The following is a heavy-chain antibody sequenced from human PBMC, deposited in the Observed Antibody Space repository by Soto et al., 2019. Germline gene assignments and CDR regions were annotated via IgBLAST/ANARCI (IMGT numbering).Heavy chain of an antibody. CDR3: ARRYLGDYGSQHFDY. Sequence: QVQLVQSGAEVKKPGTSVKVSCKASGYTFTSYAMHWVRQAPGQRLEWMGWINAGNGNTKYSQKFQGRVTITRDTSASTAYMELSRLRSEDTAVYYCARRYLGDYGSQHFDYWGQGTLVTVSS. CDR1: GYTFTSYA. CDR2: INAGNGNT. V-gene: IGHV1-3*01. D-gene: IGHD4-17*01. J-gene: IGHJ4*02.